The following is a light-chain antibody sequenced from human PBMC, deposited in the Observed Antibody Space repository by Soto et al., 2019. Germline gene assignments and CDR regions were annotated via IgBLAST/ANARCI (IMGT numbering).Light chain of an antibody. V-gene: IGLV2-14*01. J-gene: IGLJ1*01. CDR2: EVS. CDR1: STDVGGYNY. Sequence: QSALAQPSSVSGSPGQSSTISCTGTSTDVGGYNYVSWYQHHPGKGPKLIIYEVSNRPSGVSDRFSGSKSGNKASLIISNLEAEDESDYYCGSYTSTDTPFVFGTGTKVTV. CDR3: GSYTSTDTPFV.